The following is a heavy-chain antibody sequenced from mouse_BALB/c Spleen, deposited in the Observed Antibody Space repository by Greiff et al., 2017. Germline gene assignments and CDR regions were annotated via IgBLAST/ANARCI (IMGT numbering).Heavy chain of an antibody. D-gene: IGHD1-1*01. CDR2: INPDSSTI. Sequence: EVKVVESGGGLVQPGGSLKLSCAASGFDFSRYWMSWVRQAPGKGLEWIGEINPDSSTINYTPSLKDKFIISRDNAKNTLYLQMSKVRSEDTALYYCASLYYYGSLYFDYWGQGTTLTVSS. CDR3: ASLYYYGSLYFDY. J-gene: IGHJ2*01. CDR1: GFDFSRYW. V-gene: IGHV4-1*02.